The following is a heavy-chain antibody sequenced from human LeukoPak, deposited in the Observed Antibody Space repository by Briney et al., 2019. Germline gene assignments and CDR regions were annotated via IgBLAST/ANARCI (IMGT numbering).Heavy chain of an antibody. CDR2: ISYDGSNK. CDR3: ARDSRSSGSPGQTYYYYGMDV. V-gene: IGHV3-30-3*01. J-gene: IGHJ6*02. CDR1: GFTFSSYA. Sequence: GGSLRLSCAASGFTFSSYAMHWVRRAPGKGLEWVAVISYDGSNKYYADSVKGRFTISRDNSKNTLYLQMHSLRAEDTAVYYCARDSRSSGSPGQTYYYYGMDVWGQGTTVTVSS. D-gene: IGHD6-6*01.